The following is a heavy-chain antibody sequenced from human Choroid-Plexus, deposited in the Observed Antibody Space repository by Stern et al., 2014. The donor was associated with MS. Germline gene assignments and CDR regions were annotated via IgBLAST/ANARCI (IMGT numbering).Heavy chain of an antibody. Sequence: QVQLVESGGGVVQPGRPLRLSCVASGFTFGSCAMHWVRQAPGKGLEWVAGVSYDGSNKDYADSVKGRFTISRDNSQNTLYMQMSSLRPEDTALYYCAKDRQYLTYFFDHWGQGSLVTVSS. J-gene: IGHJ5*02. V-gene: IGHV3-30*18. D-gene: IGHD2/OR15-2a*01. CDR3: AKDRQYLTYFFDH. CDR1: GFTFGSCA. CDR2: VSYDGSNK.